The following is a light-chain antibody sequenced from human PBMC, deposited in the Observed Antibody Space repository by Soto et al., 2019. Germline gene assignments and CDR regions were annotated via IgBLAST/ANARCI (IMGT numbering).Light chain of an antibody. Sequence: PPSVSVAPGQTVRVTCGGKNIGSKSVHWYQQKPGQAPRLLIYGASTRATGIPARFSGSGSGTEFTLTISSLQSEDFAVYYCQQYNNWPPITFGQGTRLEIK. V-gene: IGKV3-15*01. CDR1: NIGSKS. J-gene: IGKJ5*01. CDR3: QQYNNWPPIT. CDR2: GAS.